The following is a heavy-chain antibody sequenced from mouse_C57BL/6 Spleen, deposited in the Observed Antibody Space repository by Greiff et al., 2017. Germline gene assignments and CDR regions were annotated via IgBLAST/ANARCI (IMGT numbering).Heavy chain of an antibody. J-gene: IGHJ4*01. CDR1: GFTFSSYT. Sequence: EVMLVESGGGLVKPGGSLTLSCAASGFTFSSYTMSWVRQTPEKRLEWVATISGGGGNTYYPDSVKGRFTISRDNAKNTLYLQMSSLRSEDTALYYCARHNYKDYAMDYWGQGTSVTVSS. D-gene: IGHD1-3*01. CDR2: ISGGGGNT. V-gene: IGHV5-9*01. CDR3: ARHNYKDYAMDY.